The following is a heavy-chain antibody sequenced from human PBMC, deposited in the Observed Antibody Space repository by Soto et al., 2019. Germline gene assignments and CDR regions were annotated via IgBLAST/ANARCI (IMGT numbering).Heavy chain of an antibody. CDR1: GYKLNRYD. J-gene: IGHJ4*02. V-gene: IGHV1-3*01. CDR3: ARSVGAALVDY. CDR2: INAGNGNT. Sequence: QVQLVQSGAEVKKPGASVKVSCKASGYKLNRYDMNWVSKAKGKRPEWMGWINAGNGNTKYSQKFQGRVTITRDTSASTAYMELSSLRSEDTAVYYCARSVGAALVDYWGQGTLVTVSS. D-gene: IGHD1-26*01.